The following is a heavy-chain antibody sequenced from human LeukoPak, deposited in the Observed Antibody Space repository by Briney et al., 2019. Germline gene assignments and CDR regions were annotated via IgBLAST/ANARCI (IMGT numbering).Heavy chain of an antibody. CDR2: IKSKTDGGTT. Sequence: PGGSLRLSCAASGFTFSNAWMSWVRQAPGKGLEWVGRIKSKTDGGTTDYAAPVKGRFTISRDDSKNTLYLQMNSLKTEDTAVCYCTTDILGDPQDDYWGQGTLVTVSS. CDR3: TTDILGDPQDDY. V-gene: IGHV3-15*01. D-gene: IGHD2-21*01. J-gene: IGHJ4*02. CDR1: GFTFSNAW.